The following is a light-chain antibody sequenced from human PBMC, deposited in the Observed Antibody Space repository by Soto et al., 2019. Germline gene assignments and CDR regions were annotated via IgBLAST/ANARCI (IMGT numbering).Light chain of an antibody. Sequence: QSVLTQPPSVSGAPGQRATISCTGSGSNIGAGYDVHWYQHRPGTAPKLLVFGDSHRPSGVPDRFSGSKSGTSASLAITGLQAEDEGDYYCQSYDSTLDARYVFGTGTKVTVL. CDR3: QSYDSTLDARYV. V-gene: IGLV1-40*01. CDR2: GDS. J-gene: IGLJ1*01. CDR1: GSNIGAGYD.